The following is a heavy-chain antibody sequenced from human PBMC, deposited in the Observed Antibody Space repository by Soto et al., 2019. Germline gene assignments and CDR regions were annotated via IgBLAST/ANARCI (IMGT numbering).Heavy chain of an antibody. V-gene: IGHV1-46*01. CDR1: GYTFTSYY. D-gene: IGHD3-3*01. J-gene: IGHJ6*03. CDR2: INPSGGST. Sequence: ASVKVSCKASGYTFTSYYMHWVRQAPGQGLEWMGIINPSGGSTSYAQKFQGRVTMTRDTSTSTAYMELSSLRSDDTAVYYCARTRPDRDYDFCCGYYSSFYYYYYMDVWGKGTTVTVSS. CDR3: ARTRPDRDYDFCCGYYSSFYYYYYMDV.